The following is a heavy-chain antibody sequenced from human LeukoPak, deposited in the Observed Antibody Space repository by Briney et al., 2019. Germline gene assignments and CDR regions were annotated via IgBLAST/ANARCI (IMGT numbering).Heavy chain of an antibody. J-gene: IGHJ5*02. CDR2: ISAYNGNT. D-gene: IGHD3-16*01. CDR3: ARGSSMITDLGWFDP. V-gene: IGHV1-18*01. CDR1: GYSFTTYG. Sequence: ASVKVSCKASGYSFTTYGISWVRQAPGQGLEWMGWISAYNGNTNYAQKLQGRVTMTTDTSTSTAYMELRSLRSDDTAVYYCARGSSMITDLGWFDPWGQGTLVTVSS.